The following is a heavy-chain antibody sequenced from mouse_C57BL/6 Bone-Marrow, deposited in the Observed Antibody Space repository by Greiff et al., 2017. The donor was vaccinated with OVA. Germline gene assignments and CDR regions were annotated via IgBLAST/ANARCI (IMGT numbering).Heavy chain of an antibody. D-gene: IGHD2-1*01. V-gene: IGHV1-64*01. J-gene: IGHJ2*01. CDR1: GYTFTSYW. Sequence: QVQLQQSGAELVKPGASVKLSCKASGYTFTSYWMHWVKQRPGQGLEWIGMIHPNSGSTNYNEKFKSKATLTVDKSSSTAYMQLSSLTSEDSAVYYCAREIYYGNYDYFDYWGQGTTLTVSS. CDR3: AREIYYGNYDYFDY. CDR2: IHPNSGST.